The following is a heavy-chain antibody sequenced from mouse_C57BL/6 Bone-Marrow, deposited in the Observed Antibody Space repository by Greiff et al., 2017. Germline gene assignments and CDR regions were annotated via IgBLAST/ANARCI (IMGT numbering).Heavy chain of an antibody. CDR2: IYPGGGYT. CDR3: AREGYYGSSLFAY. Sequence: VKLVESGAELVRPGTSVKMSCKASGYTFTNYWIGWAKQRPGHGLEWIGDIYPGGGYTNYNEKFKGKATLTADKSSSTAYMQFSSLTSEDSAIYYCAREGYYGSSLFAYWGQGTLVTVSA. J-gene: IGHJ3*01. D-gene: IGHD1-1*01. V-gene: IGHV1-63*01. CDR1: GYTFTNYW.